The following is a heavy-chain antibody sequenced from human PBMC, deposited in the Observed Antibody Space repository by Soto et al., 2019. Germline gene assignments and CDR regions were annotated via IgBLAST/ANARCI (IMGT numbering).Heavy chain of an antibody. CDR1: GYTFTSYA. CDR3: ARGPRIQLWLMFHY. V-gene: IGHV1-3*01. D-gene: IGHD5-18*01. J-gene: IGHJ4*02. CDR2: INAGNGNT. Sequence: ASVKVSCKASGYTFTSYAMHWVRQAPGQRLEWMGWINAGNGNTKYSQKFQGRVTITRDTSASTAYMELSSLRSEDTAVYYCARGPRIQLWLMFHYWGQGTLVTVSS.